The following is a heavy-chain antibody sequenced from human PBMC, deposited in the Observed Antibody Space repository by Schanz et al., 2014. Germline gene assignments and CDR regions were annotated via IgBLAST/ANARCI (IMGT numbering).Heavy chain of an antibody. CDR3: AISGTRRFGAGSFDY. CDR2: MSGTAGDT. J-gene: IGHJ4*02. V-gene: IGHV3-23*04. Sequence: EAQLGESGGGLVRPGGSLRLSCVGSGYSFSNYAMNWIRQAPGKGLEWVSGMSGTAGDTHYSDSVKGRFTISRDNSKNTLYLQMNSVRGEDTAVYYCAISGTRRFGAGSFDYWGQGTLVTVSS. D-gene: IGHD3-10*01. CDR1: GYSFSNYA.